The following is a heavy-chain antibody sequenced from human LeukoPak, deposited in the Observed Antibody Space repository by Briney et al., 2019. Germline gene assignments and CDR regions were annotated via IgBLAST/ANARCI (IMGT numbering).Heavy chain of an antibody. CDR1: GFTFSSYA. V-gene: IGHV3-23*01. J-gene: IGHJ4*02. Sequence: GGSLRLSCAASGFTFSSYAMSWVRQAPGKGLEWVAAITGSGINTYYADSVKGRFTISRDNSKNTLYLQMNSLRAEDTAVYYCAKPLSGNYHCFDYWGQGTLVTVSS. D-gene: IGHD1-26*01. CDR3: AKPLSGNYHCFDY. CDR2: ITGSGINT.